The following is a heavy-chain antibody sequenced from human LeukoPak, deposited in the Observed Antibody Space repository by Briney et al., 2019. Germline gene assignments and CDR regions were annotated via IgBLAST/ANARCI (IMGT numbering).Heavy chain of an antibody. D-gene: IGHD1-26*01. V-gene: IGHV1-8*01. J-gene: IGHJ4*02. CDR1: GYTFTSYD. CDR3: ARIDQNSGSYSDY. Sequence: ASVKVSCKASGYTFTSYDINWVRQATGQGPEWMGWMNPNSGNTGYAQKFQGRVTMTRNTSISTAYMELSSLRSEDTAVYYCARIDQNSGSYSDYWGQGTLVTVSS. CDR2: MNPNSGNT.